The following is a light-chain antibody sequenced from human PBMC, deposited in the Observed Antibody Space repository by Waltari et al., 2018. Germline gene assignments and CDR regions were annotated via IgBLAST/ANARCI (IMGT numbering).Light chain of an antibody. V-gene: IGKV3-11*01. CDR2: DAS. CDR3: QQRSDWPPFT. CDR1: EGVSRR. J-gene: IGKJ3*01. Sequence: EIVLTQSPATLSLSPGERATLSCRASEGVSRRLAWYQHKPGQAPRLLIYDASNRATGIPARFSGSGSGTDFTLTISSLEPEDFAVYYCQQRSDWPPFTFGPGTKVDIK.